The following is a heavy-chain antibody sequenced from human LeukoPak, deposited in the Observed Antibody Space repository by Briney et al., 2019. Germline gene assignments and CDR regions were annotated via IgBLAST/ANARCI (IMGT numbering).Heavy chain of an antibody. CDR3: ARDVREGFDY. CDR1: RFILHSHG. D-gene: IGHD1-26*01. V-gene: IGHV3-33*01. CDR2: IWYDGSNK. Sequence: GGCVRLSCAAWRFILHSHGVLWVRQAPGKGREGVAVIWYDGSNKYYADSVKGRFTISRDNSKNTLYLQMNSLRAEDTAVYYCARDVREGFDYWGQGTLVTVSS. J-gene: IGHJ4*02.